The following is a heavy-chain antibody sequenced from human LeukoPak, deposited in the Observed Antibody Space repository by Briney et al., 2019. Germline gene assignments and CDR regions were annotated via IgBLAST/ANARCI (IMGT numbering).Heavy chain of an antibody. D-gene: IGHD2-2*01. V-gene: IGHV3-7*01. CDR1: GFTFSSYW. Sequence: GGSLRLSCAASGFTFSSYWMHWVRQAPGKGLEWVAKIKQDGSEKYYVDSVKGRFTISRDNAKNSLSLQMNSLRAEDTAVYYCARDQGYCTSASCRGDAFDVWGQGSMVSVSS. CDR3: ARDQGYCTSASCRGDAFDV. CDR2: IKQDGSEK. J-gene: IGHJ3*01.